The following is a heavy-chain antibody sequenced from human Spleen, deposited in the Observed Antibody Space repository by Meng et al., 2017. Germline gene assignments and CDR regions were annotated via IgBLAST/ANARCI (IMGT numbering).Heavy chain of an antibody. CDR3: ARGPTTMAHDFDY. V-gene: IGHV4-34*01. D-gene: IGHD4-11*01. CDR2: INHSGST. Sequence: QVQLQQVGAGLLKPSETLSLTCVVPGGSFSDYYWSWIRQPPGKGLEWIGEINHSGSTNYNPSLESRATISVDTSQNNLSLKLSSVTAADSAVYYCARGPTTMAHDFDYWGQGTLVTVSS. CDR1: GGSFSDYY. J-gene: IGHJ4*02.